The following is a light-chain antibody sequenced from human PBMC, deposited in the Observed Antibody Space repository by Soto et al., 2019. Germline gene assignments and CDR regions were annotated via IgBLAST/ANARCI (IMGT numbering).Light chain of an antibody. CDR2: AAS. V-gene: IGKV1-39*01. J-gene: IGKJ1*01. CDR1: QIISNY. CDR3: QQSYSTPRT. Sequence: IQMTQSPSSLSASVGETVTITCRASQIISNYLNWYQQKPGKAPNLLIYAASTFQSGVPSRFRGSASGTDFTLTISSLQPDDFATYYCQQSYSTPRTFGQGTKVEIK.